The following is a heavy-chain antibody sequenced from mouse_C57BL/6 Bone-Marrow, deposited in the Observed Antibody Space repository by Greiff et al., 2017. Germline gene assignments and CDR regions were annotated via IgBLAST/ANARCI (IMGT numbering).Heavy chain of an antibody. J-gene: IGHJ2*01. D-gene: IGHD1-1*01. V-gene: IGHV1-19*01. CDR1: GYTFTDYY. Sequence: EVQLQQSGPVLVKPGASVKMSCKASGYTFTDYYMNWVTQSHGKSLEWIGVINPYNGCTSYNQKFKGKATLTVDKSSSTAYMELNSLTSEDSAVYYCARKGADDSNFDYWGQGTTLTVSS. CDR3: ARKGADDSNFDY. CDR2: INPYNGCT.